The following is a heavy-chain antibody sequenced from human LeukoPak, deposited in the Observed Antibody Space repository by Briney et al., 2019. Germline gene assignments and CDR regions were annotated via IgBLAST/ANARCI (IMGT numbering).Heavy chain of an antibody. CDR3: ARGVVVTAQAFDY. V-gene: IGHV4-34*01. CDR2: INHSGST. D-gene: IGHD2-21*02. Sequence: SETLSLTCAVYGGSFSGYYWSWIRQPPGKGPEWIGEINHSGSTNYNPSLKSRVTISVDTSKNQFSLKLSSVTAADTAVYYCARGVVVTAQAFDYWGQGTLVTVSS. CDR1: GGSFSGYY. J-gene: IGHJ4*02.